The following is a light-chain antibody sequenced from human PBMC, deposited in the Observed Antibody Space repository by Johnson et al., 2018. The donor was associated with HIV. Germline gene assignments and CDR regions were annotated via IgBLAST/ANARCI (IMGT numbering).Light chain of an antibody. V-gene: IGLV1-51*01. Sequence: QSVLTQPPSVSAAPGQKVTISCSGSSSNIGNNYVSWYQQLPGTAPKLLIYDNNKRPSGIPDRFSGSKSGTSATLGITGLQTGDEADYYCGTWDSSLSAYAFGTGTKGTVL. CDR3: GTWDSSLSAYA. CDR1: SSNIGNNY. J-gene: IGLJ1*01. CDR2: DNN.